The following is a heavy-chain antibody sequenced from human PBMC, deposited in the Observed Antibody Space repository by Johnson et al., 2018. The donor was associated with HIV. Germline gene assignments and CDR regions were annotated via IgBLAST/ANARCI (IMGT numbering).Heavy chain of an antibody. Sequence: VQLVESGGGLVKPGGSLRLSCAASGSTFRNAWMSWVRQAPGKGLEWVGRIKSKNDGGTTDYAAPVKGRFTISRDDSKNTLYLQMTSLKTEDTAVYYCNTHKEYKQFWGSSGWKESGAFDIWGQGTMVTVSS. CDR2: IKSKNDGGTT. J-gene: IGHJ3*02. V-gene: IGHV3-15*01. CDR1: GSTFRNAW. CDR3: NTHKEYKQFWGSSGWKESGAFDI. D-gene: IGHD6-19*01.